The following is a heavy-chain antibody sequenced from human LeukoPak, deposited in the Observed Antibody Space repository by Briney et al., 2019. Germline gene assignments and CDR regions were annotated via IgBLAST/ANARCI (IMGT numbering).Heavy chain of an antibody. Sequence: PSETLSLTCTVSGGSISSGGYYWSWIGQHPGKGLEWIGYIYYSGSTYYNPSLKSRVTISVDTSKNQFSLKLSSVTAADTAVYYCARFATVTRLFDYWGQGTLVTVSS. J-gene: IGHJ4*02. CDR3: ARFATVTRLFDY. V-gene: IGHV4-31*03. D-gene: IGHD4-17*01. CDR2: IYYSGST. CDR1: GGSISSGGYY.